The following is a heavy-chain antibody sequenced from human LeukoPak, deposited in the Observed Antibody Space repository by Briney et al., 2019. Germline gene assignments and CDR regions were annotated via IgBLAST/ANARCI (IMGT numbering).Heavy chain of an antibody. D-gene: IGHD3-22*01. J-gene: IGHJ4*02. CDR1: GFTFSSYA. V-gene: IGHV3-23*01. CDR2: ISGSGGTT. Sequence: GGSLRLSCEVSGFTFSSYAMSWVRQAPGKGLEWVSAISGSGGTTNYADSVKGWLTISRDNSQNTLYLQMNSLRAEDTAVYYCAKRTPYSSGSYYFDYWGQGTLVTVSS. CDR3: AKRTPYSSGSYYFDY.